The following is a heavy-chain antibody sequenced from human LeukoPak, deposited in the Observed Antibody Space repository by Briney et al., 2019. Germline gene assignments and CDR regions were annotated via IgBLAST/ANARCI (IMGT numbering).Heavy chain of an antibody. J-gene: IGHJ4*02. CDR1: GLTVSSSY. CDR2: IYNDGST. D-gene: IGHD5-24*01. V-gene: IGHV3-53*01. Sequence: PGGSLRLSCAASGLTVSSSYMSWVRQAPGKGLEWVSIIYNDGSTYYADSMKGRFTISRDNSKNTLYLQMNSLRAEDTAVYYCARDGYTADYWGQGTLVTVSS. CDR3: ARDGYTADY.